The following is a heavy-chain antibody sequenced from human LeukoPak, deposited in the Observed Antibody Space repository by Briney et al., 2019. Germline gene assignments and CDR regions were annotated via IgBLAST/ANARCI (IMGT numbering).Heavy chain of an antibody. Sequence: ASVKVSCKASGYTFTSYGISWVRQAPGQGLEWMGWISAYNGNTNYAQKLQGRVTMTTDTSTSTAYMELRGLRSDDTAVYYCARDTYYYDSSGYASEYGMDVWGQGTTVTVSS. J-gene: IGHJ6*02. CDR3: ARDTYYYDSSGYASEYGMDV. V-gene: IGHV1-18*01. D-gene: IGHD3-22*01. CDR1: GYTFTSYG. CDR2: ISAYNGNT.